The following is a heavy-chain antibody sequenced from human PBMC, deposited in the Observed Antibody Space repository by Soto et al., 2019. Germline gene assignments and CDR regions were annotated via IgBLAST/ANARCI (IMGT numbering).Heavy chain of an antibody. Sequence: QVQLVQSGAEVKKPGASVKVSCQASGYTFASHYIHWVRQAPGQGLEWMGVINPNGGNTRYAQRYQDRLTLTTDTPTNTVYLDLSSLSSDDTAVYYCGRDTSGLDYWGQGTLVTVYS. CDR3: GRDTSGLDY. CDR1: GYTFASHY. V-gene: IGHV1-46*01. J-gene: IGHJ4*02. CDR2: INPNGGNT.